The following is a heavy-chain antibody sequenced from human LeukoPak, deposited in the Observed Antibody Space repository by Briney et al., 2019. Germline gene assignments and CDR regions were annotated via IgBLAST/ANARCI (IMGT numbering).Heavy chain of an antibody. CDR1: GGSISSSSYY. CDR2: IYYSGST. Sequence: PSETLSLTCTVSGGSISSSSYYWGWIRQPPGKGLEWIGSIYYSGSTYYNPSLKSRVTISVDTSKNQFSLKLSSVTAADTAVYYCARDLSYRRTATPARFDPWGQGTLVTVSS. D-gene: IGHD3-16*02. J-gene: IGHJ5*02. CDR3: ARDLSYRRTATPARFDP. V-gene: IGHV4-39*07.